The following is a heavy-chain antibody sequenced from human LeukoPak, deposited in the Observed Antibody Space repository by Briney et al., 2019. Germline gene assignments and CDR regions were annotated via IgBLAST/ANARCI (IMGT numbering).Heavy chain of an antibody. CDR3: ARRPDSSGYFLSSHYFDY. Sequence: SETLSLTCTVSGGSISYYYWSWIRQPPGKGLEWIGSIYYSGSTYYNPSLKSRVTISVDTSKNQFSLKLSSVTAADTAVYYCARRPDSSGYFLSSHYFDYWGQGTLVTASS. J-gene: IGHJ4*02. V-gene: IGHV4-59*05. CDR2: IYYSGST. D-gene: IGHD3-22*01. CDR1: GGSISYYY.